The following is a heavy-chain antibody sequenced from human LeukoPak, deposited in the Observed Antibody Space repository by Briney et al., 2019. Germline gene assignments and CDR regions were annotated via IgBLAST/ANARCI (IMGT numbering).Heavy chain of an antibody. V-gene: IGHV3-30*02. D-gene: IGHD3-16*01. CDR3: AKDNPVCDY. Sequence: GGSLRVSCAASGFTFSSYGMHWVRQAPGKGLEWVAFIRNDGSNKYHADSVKGRFTISRDDSKNTLYLQMHSLTSDDTALYYCAKDNPVCDYWGQGTLVTVSS. CDR2: IRNDGSNK. CDR1: GFTFSSYG. J-gene: IGHJ4*02.